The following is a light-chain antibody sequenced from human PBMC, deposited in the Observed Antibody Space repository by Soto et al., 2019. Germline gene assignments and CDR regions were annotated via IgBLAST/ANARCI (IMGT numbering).Light chain of an antibody. CDR3: QSYDTSLSVV. J-gene: IGLJ2*01. CDR1: SSNIGAGYD. CDR2: ANS. Sequence: QAVLTQPPSVSGAPGQRVNISCTGSSSNIGAGYDVHWYQQLPGTAPKLLMYANSNRPSGVPDRFSGSKSGTSASLAITGLQAEDEADYYCQSYDTSLSVVFGGGTKLTVL. V-gene: IGLV1-40*01.